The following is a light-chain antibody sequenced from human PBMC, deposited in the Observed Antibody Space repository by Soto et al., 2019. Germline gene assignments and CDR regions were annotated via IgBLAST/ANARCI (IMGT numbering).Light chain of an antibody. V-gene: IGKV1-5*03. Sequence: DIQMTQSPYTLSASVGDRVTITCRASQSVRGWLAWYQQKPGKAPKLLIYKASILEGGVPSRFSGSGSGTEFTLTITNLQTDDFATYCCQQYSSYPWTFGQGTKVEIK. J-gene: IGKJ1*01. CDR3: QQYSSYPWT. CDR1: QSVRGW. CDR2: KAS.